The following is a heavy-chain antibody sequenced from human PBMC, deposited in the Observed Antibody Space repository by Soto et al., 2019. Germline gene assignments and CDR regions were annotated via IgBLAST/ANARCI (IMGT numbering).Heavy chain of an antibody. Sequence: QVQLVQSGAEVKKPGSSVRVSCKASGGTLNNYGIYWVRQAPGQGLGRMGGTIPALGTTTYAQKFQGRVTINADDSTSTSYMEMSSLGSEDTAIYYCARVGVMVSKFSYYQAMDVWGQGTTVTVSS. D-gene: IGHD5-18*01. V-gene: IGHV1-69*01. CDR3: ARVGVMVSKFSYYQAMDV. CDR1: GGTLNNYG. CDR2: TIPALGTT. J-gene: IGHJ6*02.